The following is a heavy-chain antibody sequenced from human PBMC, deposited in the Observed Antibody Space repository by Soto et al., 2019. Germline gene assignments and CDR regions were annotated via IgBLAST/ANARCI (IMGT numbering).Heavy chain of an antibody. D-gene: IGHD3-22*01. J-gene: IGHJ4*02. CDR3: AREVKADYYDSSGYYYELDY. CDR2: INHSGST. V-gene: IGHV4-34*01. CDR1: GGSFCGYY. Sequence: SESLSLTCAVYGGSFCGYYWSWIRQPPGKGLEWIGEINHSGSTNYNPSLKSRVTISVDTSKNQFSLKLSSVTAADTAVYYCAREVKADYYDSSGYYYELDYWGQGTLVTVSS.